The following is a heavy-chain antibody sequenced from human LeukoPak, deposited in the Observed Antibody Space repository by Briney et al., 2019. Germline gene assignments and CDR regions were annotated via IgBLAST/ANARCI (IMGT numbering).Heavy chain of an antibody. D-gene: IGHD3-10*01. J-gene: IGHJ4*02. CDR1: GGTFSSYA. CDR3: ARQLRGFYGSGSYMVY. V-gene: IGHV1-69*06. Sequence: SVKVSCKASGGTFSSYAISWVRQAPGQGLEWMGGIIPIFGTANYAQKFQGRVTITADKSTGTAYMELSSLRSEDTAVYYCARQLRGFYGSGSYMVYWGQGTLVTVSS. CDR2: IIPIFGTA.